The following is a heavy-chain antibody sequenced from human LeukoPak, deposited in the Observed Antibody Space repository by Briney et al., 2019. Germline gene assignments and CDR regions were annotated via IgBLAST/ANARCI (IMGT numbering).Heavy chain of an antibody. CDR3: ARDSSGGHHYPYFDS. D-gene: IGHD1-26*01. J-gene: IGHJ4*02. CDR2: ISASGAI. Sequence: SETLSLTCTVSGASITSQFWTWIRQPAGEGLEFVGLISASGAINFNPSLKSRVTMSIDTSKNQFSLKLTSMTAADTAVYYCARDSSGGHHYPYFDSWGQGTLVAVSS. CDR1: GASITSQF. V-gene: IGHV4-4*07.